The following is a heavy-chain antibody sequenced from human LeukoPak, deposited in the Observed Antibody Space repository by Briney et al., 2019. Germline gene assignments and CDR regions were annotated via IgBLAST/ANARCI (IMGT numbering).Heavy chain of an antibody. CDR2: ISGSGGST. CDR1: DGSISSYY. V-gene: IGHV3-23*01. D-gene: IGHD3-3*01. Sequence: ETLSLTCTVSDGSISSYYWSWVRQAPGKGLEWVSAISGSGGSTYYADSVKGRFTISRDNSKNTLYLQMNSLRAEDTAVYYCAKAEGDFWSGYYHFDYWGQGTLVTVSS. J-gene: IGHJ4*02. CDR3: AKAEGDFWSGYYHFDY.